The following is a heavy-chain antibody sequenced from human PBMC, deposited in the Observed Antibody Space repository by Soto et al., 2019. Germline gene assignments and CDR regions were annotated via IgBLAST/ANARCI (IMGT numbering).Heavy chain of an antibody. CDR1: GCSISNYY. Sequence: SETQSLTYTVSGCSISNYYGSWIRQPPGRGLEWIGFVFYTGSTNYNPSFKSRATISVDTSKNQFSLELRSVTAADTAFYYCARDTALDFWGQGTLVTVSS. V-gene: IGHV4-59*01. CDR3: ARDTALDF. J-gene: IGHJ4*02. D-gene: IGHD2-21*02. CDR2: VFYTGST.